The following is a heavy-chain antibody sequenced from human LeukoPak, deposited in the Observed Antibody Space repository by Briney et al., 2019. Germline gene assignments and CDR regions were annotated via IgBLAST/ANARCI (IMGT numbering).Heavy chain of an antibody. CDR2: IRYDGSNT. CDR1: GFTFSSYA. J-gene: IGHJ4*02. CDR3: AKDGTSYYYIYY. V-gene: IGHV3-30*02. Sequence: PGGSLRLSCAASGFTFSSYAMYWVRQAPGKGLEWLAFIRYDGSNTYYADSVKGRFTVSRDDSKNTLYLQMNSLRGDDTAVYYCAKDGTSYYYIYYWGQGTLVTVSS. D-gene: IGHD2/OR15-2a*01.